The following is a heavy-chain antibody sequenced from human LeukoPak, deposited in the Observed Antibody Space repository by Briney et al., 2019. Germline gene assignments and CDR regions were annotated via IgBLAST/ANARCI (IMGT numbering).Heavy chain of an antibody. J-gene: IGHJ3*02. CDR1: GFTFSSYG. CDR2: ISYDGSNK. V-gene: IGHV3-30*03. CDR3: ARSGDHVWGSDRSDAFDI. Sequence: GGSLRLSCAASGFTFSSYGMHWVRQAPGKGLEWVAVISYDGSNKYYADSVKGRFTISRDNSKNTLYLQMNSLRAEDTAVYYCARSGDHVWGSDRSDAFDIWGQGTMVAVSS. D-gene: IGHD3-16*02.